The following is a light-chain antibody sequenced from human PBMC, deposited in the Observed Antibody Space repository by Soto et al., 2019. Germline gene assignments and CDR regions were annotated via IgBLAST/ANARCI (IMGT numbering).Light chain of an antibody. J-gene: IGKJ4*01. CDR2: RTS. CDR1: QSVSSN. V-gene: IGKV3-15*01. CDR3: QQYNNWPRAT. Sequence: EIVMTQSPATLSLSPGERATLSCRASQSVSSNLAWYQQKPGQAPRLLMFRTSSRATGFPARFSGSGSGTEFNLTISSLQSEDFGVYYCQQYNNWPRATFGGGTKWIS.